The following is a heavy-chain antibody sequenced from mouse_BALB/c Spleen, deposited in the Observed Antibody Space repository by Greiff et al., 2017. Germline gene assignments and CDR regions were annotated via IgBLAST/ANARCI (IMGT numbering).Heavy chain of an antibody. V-gene: IGHV5-9-3*01. CDR3: ARHNAY. CDR2: ISSGGSYT. Sequence: EVQGVESGGGLVKPGGSLKLSCAASGFTFSSYAMSWVRQTPEKRLEWVATISSGGSYTYYPDSVKGRFTISRDNAKNTLYLQMSSLRTEDTAMYYCARHNAYWGQGTLVTVSA. J-gene: IGHJ3*01. CDR1: GFTFSSYA.